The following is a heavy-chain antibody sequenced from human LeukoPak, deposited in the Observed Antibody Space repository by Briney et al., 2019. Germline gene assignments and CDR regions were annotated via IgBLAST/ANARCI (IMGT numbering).Heavy chain of an antibody. CDR1: GGTFISYA. Sequence: ASVKVSCKASGGTFISYAISWVRQAPGQGLEWMGGIIPIFGTANYVQKFQGRVTITTDESTSTAYMELSSLRSEDTAVYYCARDRNYYDSSGYRPYYYYYYMDVWGKGTTVTVSS. D-gene: IGHD3-22*01. V-gene: IGHV1-69*05. CDR2: IIPIFGTA. J-gene: IGHJ6*03. CDR3: ARDRNYYDSSGYRPYYYYYYMDV.